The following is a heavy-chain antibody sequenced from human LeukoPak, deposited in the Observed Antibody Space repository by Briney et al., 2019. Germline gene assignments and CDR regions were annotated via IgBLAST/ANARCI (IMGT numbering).Heavy chain of an antibody. CDR3: ARDVGGAMIVAEYYFDY. D-gene: IGHD3-22*01. J-gene: IGHJ4*02. CDR1: GFTFSSYE. CDR2: ISSSSSYI. V-gene: IGHV3-21*01. Sequence: GGSLRLSCAASGFTFSSYEMNWVRQAPGKGLEWVSSISSSSSYIYYADSVKGRFTISRDNAKNSLYLQMNSLRAEDTAVYYCARDVGGAMIVAEYYFDYWGQGTLVTVSS.